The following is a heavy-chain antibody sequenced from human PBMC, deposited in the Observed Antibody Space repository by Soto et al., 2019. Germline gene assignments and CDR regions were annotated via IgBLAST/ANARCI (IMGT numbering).Heavy chain of an antibody. CDR3: ARYDYGGNSGHFQH. CDR2: IYYSGST. J-gene: IGHJ1*01. CDR1: GGSIGSSSYY. Sequence: QLQLQESGPGLVKPSETLSLTCTVSGGSIGSSSYYWGWIRQPPGKGLEWIGSIYYSGSTYYNPSLKSRVTISVDTSKNQFSLKLSSVTAADTAVYYCARYDYGGNSGHFQHWGQGTLVTVSS. D-gene: IGHD4-17*01. V-gene: IGHV4-39*01.